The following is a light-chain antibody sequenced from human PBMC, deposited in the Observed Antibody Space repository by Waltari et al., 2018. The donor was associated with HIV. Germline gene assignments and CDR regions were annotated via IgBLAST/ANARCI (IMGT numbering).Light chain of an antibody. CDR3: QVWDTDTDHWV. Sequence: SYVLTQPPSVSVAPGKTAGITCGGDNIGSKSVHWYQHRPGQAPILVIYADTDRPSGIPERCSGSASGNTATLTVNSVEAGDEADYYCQVWDTDTDHWVFGGGTRLTVL. CDR2: ADT. V-gene: IGLV3-21*04. CDR1: NIGSKS. J-gene: IGLJ3*02.